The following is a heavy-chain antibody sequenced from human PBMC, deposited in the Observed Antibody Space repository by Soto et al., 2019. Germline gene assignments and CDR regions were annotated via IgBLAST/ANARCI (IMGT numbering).Heavy chain of an antibody. CDR2: IYYSGST. J-gene: IGHJ6*02. V-gene: IGHV4-39*01. D-gene: IGHD3-9*01. CDR1: GGSISGSSYH. CDR3: ASGYDILTGYPRGDYYGMDV. Sequence: PSETLSLTCTVSGGSISGSSYHWGWIRQPPGKGLEWIGSIYYSGSTYYNPSLKSRVTISVDTSKNQFSLKLSSVTAADTAVYYCASGYDILTGYPRGDYYGMDVWGQGSTVTVSS.